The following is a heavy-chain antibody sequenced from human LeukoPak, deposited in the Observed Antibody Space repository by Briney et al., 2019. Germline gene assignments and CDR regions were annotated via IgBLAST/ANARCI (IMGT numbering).Heavy chain of an antibody. J-gene: IGHJ4*02. Sequence: GSLRLSCAASGFTVSTKYISWVRQAPGKGLEWVSVIYDGGSAYYADSVKGRFTVSRDNSKGKVYLQMNSLRLEDTAVHYCAREASYSASWWYFDHWGQGTLVTVSS. D-gene: IGHD2-2*01. CDR3: AREASYSASWWYFDH. CDR1: GFTVSTKY. V-gene: IGHV3-66*01. CDR2: IYDGGSA.